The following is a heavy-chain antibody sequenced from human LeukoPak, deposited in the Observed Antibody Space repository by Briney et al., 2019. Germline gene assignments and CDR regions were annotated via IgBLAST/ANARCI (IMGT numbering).Heavy chain of an antibody. CDR2: MNPNSGNT. CDR3: TTSLLWSYDPWFDY. J-gene: IGHJ4*02. Sequence: GASVTVSCKASGYTFTSYVINWVRQATGQGLEWMGWMNPNSGNTGYAQKFQGRVTMTRNTSISTAYMELSSLRSEDTAVYYCTTSLLWSYDPWFDYWGQGTLVTVSS. V-gene: IGHV1-8*01. CDR1: GYTFTSYV. D-gene: IGHD4/OR15-4a*01.